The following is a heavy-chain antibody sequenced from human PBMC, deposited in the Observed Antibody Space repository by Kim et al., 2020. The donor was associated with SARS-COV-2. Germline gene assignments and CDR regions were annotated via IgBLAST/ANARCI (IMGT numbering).Heavy chain of an antibody. CDR3: AREGLGYCSSTSCHGHFDY. CDR2: IYYSGST. D-gene: IGHD2-2*01. Sequence: SETLSLTCTVSGGSISSYYWSWIRQPPGKGLEWIGYIYYSGSTNYNPSLKSRVTISVDTSKNQFSLKLSSVTAADTAVYYCAREGLGYCSSTSCHGHFDYWGQGTLVTVSS. J-gene: IGHJ4*02. CDR1: GGSISSYY. V-gene: IGHV4-59*13.